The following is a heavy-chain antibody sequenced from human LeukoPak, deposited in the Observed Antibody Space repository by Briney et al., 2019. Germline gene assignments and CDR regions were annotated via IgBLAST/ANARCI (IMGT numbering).Heavy chain of an antibody. D-gene: IGHD1-7*01. Sequence: GGSLRLSCAASGFTVSSNYMSWVRQAPGKGLEWVSVIYSGGSTYYADSVKGRFTISRDNSKNTLYLQMNSLRAEDTAVYYCAKVARITGTWGIDYWGQGTLVTVSS. J-gene: IGHJ4*02. CDR2: IYSGGST. CDR3: AKVARITGTWGIDY. CDR1: GFTVSSNY. V-gene: IGHV3-53*01.